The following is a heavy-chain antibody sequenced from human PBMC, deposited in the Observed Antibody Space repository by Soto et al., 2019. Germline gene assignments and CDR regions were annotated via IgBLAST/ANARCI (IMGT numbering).Heavy chain of an antibody. CDR2: ISYDGSNK. CDR3: AKEGSSGWYVYYFDY. D-gene: IGHD6-19*01. J-gene: IGHJ4*02. Sequence: QVQLVESGGGVVQPGRSLRLSCAASGFTFSSYGMHWVRQAPGKGLEWVAVISYDGSNKYYADSVKGRFTISRDNSKNTLYLQMNRLRAEDTAVYYCAKEGSSGWYVYYFDYWGQGTLVTVSS. CDR1: GFTFSSYG. V-gene: IGHV3-30*18.